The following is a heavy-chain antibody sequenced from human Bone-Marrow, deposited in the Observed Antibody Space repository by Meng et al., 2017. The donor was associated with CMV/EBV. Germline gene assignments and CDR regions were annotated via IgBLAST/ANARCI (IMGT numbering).Heavy chain of an antibody. J-gene: IGHJ5*02. CDR2: IYYSGST. V-gene: IGHV4-39*01. CDR1: GGSISSSSYY. D-gene: IGHD3-3*01. Sequence: GSLRLSCTVSGGSISSSSYYWGWIRQPPGKGLEWIGSIYYSGSTYYNPSLKSRVTISVDPSKNQFSLKLSSVTAADTAVYYCATLGIVYYIGSWFDPWGQGTLVTVSS. CDR3: ATLGIVYYIGSWFDP.